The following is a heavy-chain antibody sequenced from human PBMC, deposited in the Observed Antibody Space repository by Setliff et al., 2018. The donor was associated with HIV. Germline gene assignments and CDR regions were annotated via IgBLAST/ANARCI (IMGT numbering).Heavy chain of an antibody. CDR2: ISGSGGTT. D-gene: IGHD3-3*01. V-gene: IGHV3-23*01. CDR3: ANGYDFWSGSSKGNFDY. Sequence: GGSLRLSCAVSGFTFSNYWMSWARQAPGKGLEWVSVISGSGGTTYYADFVKGRFTISRDNSKNTLYLQMISLRAEDTAVYYCANGYDFWSGSSKGNFDYWGQGTLVTVSS. CDR1: GFTFSNYW. J-gene: IGHJ4*02.